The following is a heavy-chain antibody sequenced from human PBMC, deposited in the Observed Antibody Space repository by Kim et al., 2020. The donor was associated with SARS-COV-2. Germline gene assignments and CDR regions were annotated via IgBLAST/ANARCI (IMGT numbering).Heavy chain of an antibody. V-gene: IGHV3-48*02. CDR3: AGGREMAAPDAFDI. D-gene: IGHD6-19*01. Sequence: ADAGKGRLTISRDNAKNSLYLQMDSLRDGDTAGYYCAGGREMAAPDAFDIWGQGTMVTVSS. J-gene: IGHJ3*02.